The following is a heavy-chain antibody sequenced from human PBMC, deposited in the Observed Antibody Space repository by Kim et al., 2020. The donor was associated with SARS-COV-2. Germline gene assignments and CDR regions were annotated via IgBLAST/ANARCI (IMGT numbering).Heavy chain of an antibody. CDR3: VILRKDF. CDR1: GYTFTAYS. D-gene: IGHD2-8*01. CDR2: INPNSGGT. V-gene: IGHV1-2*06. Sequence: ASVKVSCKASGYTFTAYSIHWVRQAPGQGLEWMGRINPNSGGTVFSQKFQGRVTVTRDTSISTAYMELTSLRFDDTAVYYCVILRKDFWGQGTLVTVSS. J-gene: IGHJ4*02.